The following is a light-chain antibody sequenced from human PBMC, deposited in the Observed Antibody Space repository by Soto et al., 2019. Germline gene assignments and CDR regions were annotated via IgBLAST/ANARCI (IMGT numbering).Light chain of an antibody. J-gene: IGKJ4*01. CDR2: GAS. Sequence: DIVMTQSPATLSLSPGERATLSCRASQSVSSNLAWYQQKPCQAPSLLIYGASTRATGTPARFSGSGSGKEFTITISSLQSEDFAVYYCQQYIRWPLTFGGGTKVDIK. CDR1: QSVSSN. CDR3: QQYIRWPLT. V-gene: IGKV3-15*01.